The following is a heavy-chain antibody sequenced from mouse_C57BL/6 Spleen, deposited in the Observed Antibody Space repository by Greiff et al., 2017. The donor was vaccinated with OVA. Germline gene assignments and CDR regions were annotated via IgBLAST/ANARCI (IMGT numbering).Heavy chain of an antibody. Sequence: VQLQQSGAELVRPGTSVKVSCKASGYAFTNYLIEWVKQRPGQGLEWIGVINPGSGGTNYNEKFKGKATLTADKSSSTAYMQLSSLTSEDSAVYFCARSNYGSSRYYAMDYWGQGTSVTVSS. CDR2: INPGSGGT. D-gene: IGHD1-1*01. V-gene: IGHV1-54*01. CDR3: ARSNYGSSRYYAMDY. CDR1: GYAFTNYL. J-gene: IGHJ4*01.